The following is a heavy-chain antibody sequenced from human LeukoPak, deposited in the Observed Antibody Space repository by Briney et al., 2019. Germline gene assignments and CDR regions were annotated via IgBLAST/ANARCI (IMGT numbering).Heavy chain of an antibody. CDR2: ISPSNGNT. J-gene: IGHJ4*02. Sequence: GASVKVSCKASGYTFINYGISWVRQAPGQGLEWMGWISPSNGNTNYAQKLQGRVTMTADTSTTTAYMELRRLKYEDTAVYYCAREALGRDYWGQGTLVTISS. V-gene: IGHV1-18*01. D-gene: IGHD3-16*02. CDR3: AREALGRDY. CDR1: GYTFINYG.